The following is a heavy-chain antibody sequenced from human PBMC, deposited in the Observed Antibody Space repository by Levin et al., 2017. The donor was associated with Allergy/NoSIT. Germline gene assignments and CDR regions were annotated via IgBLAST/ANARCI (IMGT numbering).Heavy chain of an antibody. D-gene: IGHD6-19*01. CDR3: AGSIAVAGSGNWFDP. CDR2: IYSGGST. J-gene: IGHJ5*02. V-gene: IGHV3-53*01. CDR1: GFTVSSNC. Sequence: GESLKISCAASGFTVSSNCMSWVRQAPGKGLEWVSVIYSGGSTYYADSVKGRFTISRDNSKNTLYLQMNSLRAEDTAVYYCAGSIAVAGSGNWFDPWGQGTLVTVSS.